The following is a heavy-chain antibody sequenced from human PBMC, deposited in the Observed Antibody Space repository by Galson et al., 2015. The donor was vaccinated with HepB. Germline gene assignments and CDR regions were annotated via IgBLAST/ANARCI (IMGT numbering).Heavy chain of an antibody. V-gene: IGHV4-34*01. J-gene: IGHJ6*02. Sequence: SETLSLTCAVYGGSFSGYYWNWIRQPPGKGLEWIGEINHSGSTNYNPSLKSRVTISVDTSKNQFSLKLSSVTAADTAVYYCARFGITRTYYYGMDVWGQGTTVTVSS. CDR3: ARFGITRTYYYGMDV. D-gene: IGHD3-16*01. CDR1: GGSFSGYY. CDR2: INHSGST.